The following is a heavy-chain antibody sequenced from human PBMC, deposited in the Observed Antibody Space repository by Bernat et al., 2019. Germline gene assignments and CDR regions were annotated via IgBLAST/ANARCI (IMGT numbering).Heavy chain of an antibody. CDR2: ISWNSGSI. J-gene: IGHJ4*02. D-gene: IGHD6-13*01. V-gene: IGHV3-9*01. CDR1: GFTFDDYA. CDR3: AKGFHPHIAAANLD. Sequence: EVQLVESGGGLVQPGRSLRLSCAASGFTFDDYAMHWVRQAPGKGLEWVSGISWNSGSIGYADSVKGRFTISRDNAKNSPYLQMNSLRAEDTALYYCAKGFHPHIAAANLDWGQGTLVTVSS.